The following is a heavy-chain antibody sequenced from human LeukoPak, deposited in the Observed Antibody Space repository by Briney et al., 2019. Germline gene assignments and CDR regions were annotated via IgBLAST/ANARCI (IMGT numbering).Heavy chain of an antibody. V-gene: IGHV1-2*02. CDR2: INPNSGGT. D-gene: IGHD6-19*01. J-gene: IGHJ2*01. CDR1: GYTFTGYY. Sequence: GASVKVSFKASGYTFTGYYMHWVRQAPGQGLEWMGWINPNSGGTNYAQKFQGRVTMTRDTPISTASMELSGLKPDDTAVYYCARDSCGGGGCHYWYFDLWGRGTLVTVSS. CDR3: ARDSCGGGGCHYWYFDL.